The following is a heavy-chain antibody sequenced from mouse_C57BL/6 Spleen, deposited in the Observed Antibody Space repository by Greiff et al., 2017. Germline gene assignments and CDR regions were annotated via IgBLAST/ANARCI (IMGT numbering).Heavy chain of an antibody. D-gene: IGHD1-1*01. CDR2: ISSGGDYI. CDR3: TRAVTTGAMDY. J-gene: IGHJ4*01. V-gene: IGHV5-9-1*02. CDR1: GFTFSSYA. Sequence: EVKVVESGEGLVKPGGSLKLSCAASGFTFSSYAMSWVRQTPEKRLEWVAYISSGGDYIYYADTVKGRFTISRDNARNTLYLQMSSLKSEDTAMYYCTRAVTTGAMDYWGQGTSVTVSS.